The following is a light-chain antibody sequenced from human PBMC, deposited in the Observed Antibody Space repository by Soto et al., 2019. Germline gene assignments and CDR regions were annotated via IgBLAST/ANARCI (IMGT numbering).Light chain of an antibody. J-gene: IGLJ1*01. CDR2: EGN. Sequence: QSVLAQPASVSRSPGQSITLSCTGTSSDVGSYNLVSWYQQHPGKAPKLMIYEGNNRPSGVSNRFSGSKSGNTASLTISGLQAEDEADYYCCSLAGRNTFVFGTGTKVTVL. CDR1: SSDVGSYNL. V-gene: IGLV2-23*03. CDR3: CSLAGRNTFV.